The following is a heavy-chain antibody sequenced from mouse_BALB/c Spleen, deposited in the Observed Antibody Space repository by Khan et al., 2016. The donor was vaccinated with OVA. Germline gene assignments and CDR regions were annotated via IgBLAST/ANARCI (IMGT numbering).Heavy chain of an antibody. J-gene: IGHJ3*01. CDR1: GFTFSTYG. Sequence: DVHLVESGGDLVKPGGSLKLSCAASGFTFSTYGMSWVRQTPDKRLEWVATISSGGHYTYYPDSVKGRFTISRDNAKSTLYLQMSSLKSEDTAIYYGARLAYYYNSEGFAYWGQGTLVTVSA. V-gene: IGHV5-6*01. CDR2: ISSGGHYT. CDR3: ARLAYYYNSEGFAY. D-gene: IGHD1-1*01.